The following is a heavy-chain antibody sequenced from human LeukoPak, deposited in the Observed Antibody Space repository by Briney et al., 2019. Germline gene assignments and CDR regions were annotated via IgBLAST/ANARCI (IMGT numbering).Heavy chain of an antibody. J-gene: IGHJ4*02. V-gene: IGHV3-23*01. CDR3: AKDLKGSN. Sequence: GGSLRLSCAVSGFTFSSNAMSWVRQAPGKGLEWVSGISGSGGSTYYADSVKGRFTISRDNSKNTLSLQMSSLRAEDTAVYYCAKDLKGSNWGQGTLVTVSS. CDR1: GFTFSSNA. CDR2: ISGSGGST.